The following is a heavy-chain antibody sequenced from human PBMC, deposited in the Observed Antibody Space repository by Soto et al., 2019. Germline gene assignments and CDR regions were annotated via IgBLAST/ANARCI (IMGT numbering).Heavy chain of an antibody. CDR1: GGSISSYY. J-gene: IGHJ4*02. CDR3: ASGWGGEFAY. V-gene: IGHV4-59*08. D-gene: IGHD3-16*01. CDR2: IYYSGST. Sequence: PSETLSLTCTVSGGSISSYYWSWIRQPPGKGLEWIGYIYYSGSTNYNPSLKSRVTISVDTSKNQFSLKLSSVTAADTAVYYCASGWGGEFAYWGQGTLVTVSS.